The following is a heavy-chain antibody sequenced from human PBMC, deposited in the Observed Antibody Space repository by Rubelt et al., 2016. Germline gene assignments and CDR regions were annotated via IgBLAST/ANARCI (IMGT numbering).Heavy chain of an antibody. CDR2: IYYSGST. D-gene: IGHD2-15*01. CDR3: ARKVVGAAFDY. V-gene: IGHV4-59*01. CDR1: GGSISSYY. Sequence: QVQLQESGPGLVKPSETLSLTSTVSGGSISSYYWSWLRQPPGKGLEWIGYIYYSGSTNYNPSLKSRVTISVDTSKNQFSPKLSSVTDADTAVYDCARKVVGAAFDYWGQGILVTVSA. J-gene: IGHJ4*02.